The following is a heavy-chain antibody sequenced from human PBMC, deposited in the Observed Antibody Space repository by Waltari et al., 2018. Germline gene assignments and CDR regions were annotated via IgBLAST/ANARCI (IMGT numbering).Heavy chain of an antibody. CDR2: IIPIFSTA. CDR1: GGTFSSYA. Sequence: QVQLVQSGAEVKKPGSSVKVSCKASGGTFSSYAISWVRQAPGQGLEWMGGIIPIFSTANYAQKFQGRVTNTANESTNTAYMELGSLRSEDTAVYYCARDRVSGHFYYFDYWGQGTLVTVSS. D-gene: IGHD3-3*02. V-gene: IGHV1-69*13. CDR3: ARDRVSGHFYYFDY. J-gene: IGHJ4*02.